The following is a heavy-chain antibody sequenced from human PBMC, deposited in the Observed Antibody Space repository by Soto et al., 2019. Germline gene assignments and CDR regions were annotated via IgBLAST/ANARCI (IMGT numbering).Heavy chain of an antibody. CDR3: ARDPSPYNSGWYGIDF. CDR2: ISYDGTNK. V-gene: IGHV3-30*04. Sequence: PVGSLRLSCAASGFMFSAYAMLWVRQAPGKGLEWVAAISYDGTNKYYADSIKGRFTISRDNSANTLFLQVNSLRREDTAMYCCARDPSPYNSGWYGIDFWGHGTLVTVSS. CDR1: GFMFSAYA. D-gene: IGHD6-19*01. J-gene: IGHJ4*01.